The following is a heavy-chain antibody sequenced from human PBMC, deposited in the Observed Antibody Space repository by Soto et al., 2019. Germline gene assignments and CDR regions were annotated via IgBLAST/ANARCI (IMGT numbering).Heavy chain of an antibody. V-gene: IGHV1-2*04. CDR3: ARESGGATATLDYYYFYMDV. CDR2: INPNGGVT. D-gene: IGHD5-12*01. Sequence: QVQLVQSGAEVRKPGASVTVSCRSSGDSFNDYYIHWVRQAPGQGFEWMGWINPNGGVTKYAQKFQGWVSMTRDTSIRTVYMQLSRLRSDDTAVYYCARESGGATATLDYYYFYMDVWGTWTTVTVSS. J-gene: IGHJ6*03. CDR1: GDSFNDYY.